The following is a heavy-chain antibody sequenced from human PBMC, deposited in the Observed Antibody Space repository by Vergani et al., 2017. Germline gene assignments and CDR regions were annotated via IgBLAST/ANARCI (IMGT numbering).Heavy chain of an antibody. V-gene: IGHV3-23*01. CDR2: ISGSGGST. Sequence: EVQLLESGGGLVQPGGSLRLSCAASGFTFSSSAMSWVRQIPGKGLQWVSTISGSGGSTYYADSVKGRFTISRDNSKNILYLQMNSLRADDTAAYYCTKALGYCSSMGCHTGHEYWGQGILVTVSS. CDR3: TKALGYCSSMGCHTGHEY. CDR1: GFTFSSSA. D-gene: IGHD2-2*02. J-gene: IGHJ4*02.